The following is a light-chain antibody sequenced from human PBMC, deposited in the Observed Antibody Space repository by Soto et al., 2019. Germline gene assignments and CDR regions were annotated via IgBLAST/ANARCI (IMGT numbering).Light chain of an antibody. CDR3: CAYAATYTYV. V-gene: IGLV2-23*01. CDR1: SSDVGRYNL. CDR2: QGY. J-gene: IGLJ1*01. Sequence: QSALTQPASVSGSPGQSITISCTGTSSDVGRYNLVSWYQQHPGKAPKVMILQGYKRPSGVSNRFSGSKFGNTASLTISGLQAEDEAEYYCCAYAATYTYVFGTGTKVTVL.